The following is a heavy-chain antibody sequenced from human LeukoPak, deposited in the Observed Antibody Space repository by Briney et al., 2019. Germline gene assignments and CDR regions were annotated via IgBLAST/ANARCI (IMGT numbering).Heavy chain of an antibody. V-gene: IGHV1-2*02. Sequence: GASVKVSCKAAGYTFTGYYMHWVRQAAGQGREWMGWINPNSGGTNYAQKFPGRVTMTRDTSINTAYMALSRLTSDDTAVYFCATWGLHFDIWGQGTMVTVAS. J-gene: IGHJ3*02. CDR3: ATWGLHFDI. D-gene: IGHD3-16*01. CDR1: GYTFTGYY. CDR2: INPNSGGT.